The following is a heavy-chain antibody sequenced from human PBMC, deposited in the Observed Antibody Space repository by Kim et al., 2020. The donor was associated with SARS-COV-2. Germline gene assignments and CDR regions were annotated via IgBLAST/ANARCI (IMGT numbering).Heavy chain of an antibody. J-gene: IGHJ6*02. CDR3: ARDIKAVAGYYYYYGMDV. CDR2: IIPIFGTA. V-gene: IGHV1-69*13. D-gene: IGHD6-19*01. Sequence: SVKVSCKASGGTFSSYAISWVRQAPGQGLEWMGGIIPIFGTANYAQKFQGRVTITADESTSTAYMELSSLRSEDTAVYYCARDIKAVAGYYYYYGMDVWGQGTTVTVSS. CDR1: GGTFSSYA.